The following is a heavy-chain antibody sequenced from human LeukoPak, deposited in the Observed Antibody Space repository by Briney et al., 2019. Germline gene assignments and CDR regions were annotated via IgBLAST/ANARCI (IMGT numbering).Heavy chain of an antibody. CDR3: ATYGANWGYYFDY. Sequence: GGSLRLSCAASGFTFSSYSMNWVRQAPGKGLEWVSSISSGSSYIYYVDSVKGRFTISRDNTKKSLYLQMNSLRAEDTAVYYCATYGANWGYYFDYWGQGTLVTVSS. J-gene: IGHJ4*02. CDR2: ISSGSSYI. D-gene: IGHD4-23*01. V-gene: IGHV3-21*01. CDR1: GFTFSSYS.